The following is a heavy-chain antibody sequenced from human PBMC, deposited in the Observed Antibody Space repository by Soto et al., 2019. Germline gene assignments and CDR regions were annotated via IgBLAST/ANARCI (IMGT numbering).Heavy chain of an antibody. CDR3: ARDGEGY. CDR2: INTDGSAT. D-gene: IGHD2-21*01. V-gene: IGHV3-74*01. CDR1: GFTFSSNW. J-gene: IGHJ4*02. Sequence: PWWSLRLSCAASGFTFSSNWMHWVRQVPGKGLVWVSRINTDGSATNYADSVKGRFTTSRDNAKNMLYLQMNSLRVEDTAVYYCARDGEGYWGQGTLVTVSS.